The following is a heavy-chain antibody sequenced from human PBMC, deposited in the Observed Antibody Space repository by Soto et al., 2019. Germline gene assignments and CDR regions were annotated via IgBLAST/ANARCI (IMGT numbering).Heavy chain of an antibody. CDR3: ARQEGYTAGCQGY. CDR1: DNSISSSRYY. V-gene: IGHV4-39*01. D-gene: IGHD2-21*02. Sequence: QLQPQESGPGLVKPSETLSLTCTVSDNSISSSRYYWGWIRQPPGEGLEWIGNIYYSGVTNYNPSLKSRLTISLDTSKSQFSLKLSSVSAADTAVYYCARQEGYTAGCQGYWGPGTLVTVAS. J-gene: IGHJ4*02. CDR2: IYYSGVT.